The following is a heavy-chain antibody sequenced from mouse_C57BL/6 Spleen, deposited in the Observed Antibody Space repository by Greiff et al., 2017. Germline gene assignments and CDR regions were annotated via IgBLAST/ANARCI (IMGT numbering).Heavy chain of an antibody. J-gene: IGHJ3*01. CDR1: GYTFTSYW. V-gene: IGHV1-50*01. D-gene: IGHD2-3*01. CDR3: ARSGSDDGYYAWFAY. Sequence: VQLQQPGAELVKPGASVKLSCKASGYTFTSYWMQWVKQRPGQGLEWIGEIDPSDSYTNYNQKFKGKATLTVDTSSSTAYMQLSSLTSEDSAVYYCARSGSDDGYYAWFAYWGQGTLVTVSA. CDR2: IDPSDSYT.